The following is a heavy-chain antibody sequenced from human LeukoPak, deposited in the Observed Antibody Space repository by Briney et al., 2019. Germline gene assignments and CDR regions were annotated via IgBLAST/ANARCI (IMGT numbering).Heavy chain of an antibody. CDR2: ISSSSSYI. CDR3: ARVLTIFGVGIDAFDI. CDR1: GFTFSSYS. V-gene: IGHV3-21*01. Sequence: GGSLSLSCAASGFTFSSYSMNWVRQAPGKGLEWVSSISSSSSYIYYADSVKGRFTISRDNAKNSLYLQMNSLRAEDTAVYYCARVLTIFGVGIDAFDIWGQGTMVTVSS. D-gene: IGHD3-3*01. J-gene: IGHJ3*02.